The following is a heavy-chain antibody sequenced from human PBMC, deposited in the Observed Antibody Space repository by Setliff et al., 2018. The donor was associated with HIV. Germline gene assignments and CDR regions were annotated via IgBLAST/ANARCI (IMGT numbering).Heavy chain of an antibody. CDR2: IHYNERT. CDR1: GGSASNSRYY. D-gene: IGHD3-10*01. CDR3: ARLSGGMVPNS. V-gene: IGHV4-39*01. J-gene: IGHJ4*02. Sequence: PSETLSLTCTVFGGSASNSRYYWAWIRQPPGKGLEYIGSIHYNERTYYNPSLKSRVAISIDTSKNQFSLNLTSVTAADTAVYYCARLSGGMVPNSWGQGTLVTVSS.